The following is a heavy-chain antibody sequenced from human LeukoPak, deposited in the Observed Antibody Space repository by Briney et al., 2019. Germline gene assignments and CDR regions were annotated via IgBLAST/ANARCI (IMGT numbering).Heavy chain of an antibody. CDR3: RAIGRDAFDI. CDR1: GYPFTDYY. CDR2: ISAYNGNT. V-gene: IGHV1-18*04. Sequence: ASVKVSCKASGYPFTDYYMHWVRPAPGQGLEWMGWISAYNGNTNYAQKLQGRVTMTTDTSTSTAYMELRSLRSDDTAVYYCRAIGRDAFDIWGQGTMVTVSS. J-gene: IGHJ3*02. D-gene: IGHD1-26*01.